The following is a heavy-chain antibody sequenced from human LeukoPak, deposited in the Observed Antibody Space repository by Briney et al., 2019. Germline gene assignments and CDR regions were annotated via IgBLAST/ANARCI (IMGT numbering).Heavy chain of an antibody. Sequence: PGGSLRLSCVTSGFTFTNHWMSWVRQAPGKGLGWVANIREDGGHTNYVDSVKGRFTISRDNAKNSLFLQMNSLRAEDTAVYFCAKSNYGDFGWFDPWGQGTLVIVSS. D-gene: IGHD4-17*01. CDR3: AKSNYGDFGWFDP. CDR2: IREDGGHT. V-gene: IGHV3-7*01. CDR1: GFTFTNHW. J-gene: IGHJ5*02.